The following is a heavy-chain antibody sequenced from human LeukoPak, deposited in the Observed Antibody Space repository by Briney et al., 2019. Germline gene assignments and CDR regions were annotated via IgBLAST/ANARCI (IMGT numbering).Heavy chain of an antibody. Sequence: ASVKVSCKASGYTFTSYDINWVRQATGQGLEWMGWMNPNSGNTGYAQKFQGRVTMTRNTSISTAYMELSSLRSEDTAVYYCARDQFPFMVKFDPWGQGTLVTVSS. CDR2: MNPNSGNT. J-gene: IGHJ5*02. D-gene: IGHD2-8*01. CDR1: GYTFTSYD. V-gene: IGHV1-8*01. CDR3: ARDQFPFMVKFDP.